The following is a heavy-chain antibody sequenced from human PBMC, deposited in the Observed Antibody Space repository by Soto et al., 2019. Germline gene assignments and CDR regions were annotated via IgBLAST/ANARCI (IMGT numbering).Heavy chain of an antibody. CDR2: ISGSGGIT. CDR3: AKAEKSSAVAGYFDS. Sequence: EVQLLESGGGLEQPRGSLRLSCAASEFMFSNYAMNWVRQAPGKGLEWVSAISGSGGITYYADSVKGRFTISRDNSKNTLYLQINRLRAEDTAVYYCAKAEKSSAVAGYFDSWGQGTLVSVSS. CDR1: EFMFSNYA. J-gene: IGHJ4*02. D-gene: IGHD6-19*01. V-gene: IGHV3-23*01.